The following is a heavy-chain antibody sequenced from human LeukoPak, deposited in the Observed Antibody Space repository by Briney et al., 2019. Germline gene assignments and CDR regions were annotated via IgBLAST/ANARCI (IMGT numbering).Heavy chain of an antibody. CDR1: GFSFSESW. CDR3: ATYINWVAGDV. CDR2: INQEGGGI. V-gene: IGHV3-7*01. D-gene: IGHD1-1*01. J-gene: IGHJ6*02. Sequence: GGSLRLSCAASGFSFSESWMSRVRQVPGQALEWVAHINQEGGGIQYVDSVKGRFTISRDNAKGSVYLQMNSLRAEDTAIYHCATYINWVAGDVWGQGTTVIVSS.